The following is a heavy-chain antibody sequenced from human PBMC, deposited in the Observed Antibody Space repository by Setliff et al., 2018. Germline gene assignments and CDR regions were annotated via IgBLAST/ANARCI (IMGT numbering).Heavy chain of an antibody. J-gene: IGHJ3*02. Sequence: GESLKISCKGSGYTFTNYWIGWVRQMPGKGLEWMGLIYPGDSDTRYSPSFQGQVTFSADRSISTAHLQWDSLKASDTAMYYCARVGPLTDDAFDIWGQGTMVTVSS. CDR3: ARVGPLTDDAFDI. D-gene: IGHD1-26*01. V-gene: IGHV5-51*01. CDR1: GYTFTNYW. CDR2: IYPGDSDT.